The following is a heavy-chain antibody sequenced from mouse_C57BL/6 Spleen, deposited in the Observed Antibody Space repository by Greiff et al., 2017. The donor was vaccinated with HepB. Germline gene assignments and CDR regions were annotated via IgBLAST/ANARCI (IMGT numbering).Heavy chain of an antibody. CDR1: GYTFTDYE. D-gene: IGHD1-1*01. Sequence: QVQLKESGAELVRPGASVTLSCKASGYTFTDYEMHWVKQTPVHGLEWIGAIDPETGGTAYNQKFKGKAILTADKSSSTAYMALRSLTSEDSAVYYCTNYYGSSSFAYWGQGTLVTVSA. CDR2: IDPETGGT. J-gene: IGHJ3*01. CDR3: TNYYGSSSFAY. V-gene: IGHV1-15*01.